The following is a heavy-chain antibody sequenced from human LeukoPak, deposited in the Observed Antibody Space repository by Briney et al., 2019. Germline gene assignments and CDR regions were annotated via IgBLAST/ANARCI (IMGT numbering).Heavy chain of an antibody. J-gene: IGHJ3*02. CDR2: IYTSGST. Sequence: SETLSLTCTVSGGSISSYYWSWIQQPAGKGLEWIGRIYTSGSTNYNPSLKSRVTMSVDTSKDQFSLKLSSVTAADTAVYYCARDGYCSGGSCYSGYAFDIWGQGTMVTVSS. CDR1: GGSISSYY. V-gene: IGHV4-4*07. CDR3: ARDGYCSGGSCYSGYAFDI. D-gene: IGHD2-15*01.